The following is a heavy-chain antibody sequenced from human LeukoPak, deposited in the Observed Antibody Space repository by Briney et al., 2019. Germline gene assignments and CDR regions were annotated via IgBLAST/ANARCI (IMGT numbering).Heavy chain of an antibody. CDR2: IYYSGST. J-gene: IGHJ6*03. D-gene: IGHD3-3*01. CDR1: GGSISSSSYY. Sequence: SETLSLTCTVSGGSISSSSYYWGWIRQPPGKGLEWIGSIYYSGSTYYNPSLKSRVTISVDTSKNQFSLKLSSVTAADTAVYYCARVGGERAYDFWSGNYYYYYMDVWGKGTTVTVSS. CDR3: ARVGGERAYDFWSGNYYYYYMDV. V-gene: IGHV4-39*07.